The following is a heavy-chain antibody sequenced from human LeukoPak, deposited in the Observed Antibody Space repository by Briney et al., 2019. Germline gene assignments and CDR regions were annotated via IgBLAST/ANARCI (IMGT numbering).Heavy chain of an antibody. CDR2: ISGGGGST. Sequence: GGSLRLSCAAAGFTFSSYAMSWVRQAPGKGLEWVSAISGGGGSTYYADSVKGRFTISRDNSKNTVYLQMNSVRAEDTAVYYCAKGRIAAARSCSPLWGQGTLVTVSS. CDR1: GFTFSSYA. J-gene: IGHJ4*02. D-gene: IGHD6-13*01. V-gene: IGHV3-23*01. CDR3: AKGRIAAARSCSPL.